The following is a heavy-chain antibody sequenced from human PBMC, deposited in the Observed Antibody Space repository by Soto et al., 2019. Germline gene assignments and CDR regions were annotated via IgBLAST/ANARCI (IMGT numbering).Heavy chain of an antibody. D-gene: IGHD6-13*01. V-gene: IGHV1-18*01. CDR3: ARLGDSSSWYSP. J-gene: IGHJ5*02. CDR2: ISTDNTHR. CDR1: GYNFLTYG. Sequence: GASVKVSCKASGYNFLTYGISWLRQAPGRGLEWMGWISTDNTHRNYAQNFQERVTMTTDTSTNTAYMELRSLRSDDTAIYYCARLGDSSSWYSPWGQGTLVTVSS.